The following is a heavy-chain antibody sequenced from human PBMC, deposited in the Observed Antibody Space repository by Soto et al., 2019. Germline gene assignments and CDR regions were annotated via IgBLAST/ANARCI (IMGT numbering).Heavy chain of an antibody. V-gene: IGHV3-23*01. CDR1: GFTFSSYA. CDR3: AKGGRRRGSYPPLDY. CDR2: ISGSGGST. Sequence: PGGSLRLSCAASGFTFSSYAMSWVRQAPGKGLEWVSGISGSGGSTYYADSVKGRFTISRGNSKSTLYLQMNSLRVEDTAIYYCAKGGRRRGSYPPLDYWGQGTVVTVSS. D-gene: IGHD1-26*01. J-gene: IGHJ4*02.